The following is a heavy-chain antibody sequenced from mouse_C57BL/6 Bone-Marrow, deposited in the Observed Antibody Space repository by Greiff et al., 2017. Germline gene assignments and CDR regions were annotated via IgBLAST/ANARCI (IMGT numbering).Heavy chain of an antibody. V-gene: IGHV1-18*01. J-gene: IGHJ3*01. CDR1: GYTFTDYN. Sequence: VQLQQSGPELVKPGASVKIPCKASGYTFTDYNMDWVKQSHGKSLEWIGDINPNHGGTIYNQKFKGKATLTVDKSSSTAYMELRSLTSEDTAVYYCARGGNGLFAYWGQGTLVTVSA. CDR3: ARGGNGLFAY. CDR2: INPNHGGT. D-gene: IGHD2-1*01.